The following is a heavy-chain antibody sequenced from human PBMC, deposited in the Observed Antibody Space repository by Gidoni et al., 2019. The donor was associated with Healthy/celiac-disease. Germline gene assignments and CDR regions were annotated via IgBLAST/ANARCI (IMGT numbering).Heavy chain of an antibody. CDR2: ISYDGSNK. Sequence: QVQLVESGGGVVQPGRSLRLSCAASGFTFSSYAMPWVRQAPGKGLEWVAVISYDGSNKYYADSVKGRFTISRDNSKNTLYLQMNSLRAEDTAVYYCARDHLVGAIEGADYWGQGTLVTVSS. CDR1: GFTFSSYA. D-gene: IGHD1-26*01. J-gene: IGHJ4*02. CDR3: ARDHLVGAIEGADY. V-gene: IGHV3-30-3*01.